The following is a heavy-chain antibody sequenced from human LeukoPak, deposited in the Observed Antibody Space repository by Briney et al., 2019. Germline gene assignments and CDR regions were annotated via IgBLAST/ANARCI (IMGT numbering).Heavy chain of an antibody. CDR2: INPNSGGT. V-gene: IGHV1-2*02. J-gene: IGHJ3*02. CDR3: ARVSSSLPNDAFDI. CDR1: GYTFTGYY. Sequence: GASVKVSCKASGYTFTGYYMHWVRQAPGQGLEWMGWINPNSGGTNYAQKFQGRVTMTRDTSISTAYMELSRLRSDDTAVYYCARVSSSLPNDAFDIWGQGTMVTVSS. D-gene: IGHD6-6*01.